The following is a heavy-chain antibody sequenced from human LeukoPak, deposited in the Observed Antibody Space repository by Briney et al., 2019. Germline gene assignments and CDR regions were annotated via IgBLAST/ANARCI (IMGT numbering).Heavy chain of an antibody. V-gene: IGHV3-74*01. CDR1: GFTFSRHW. Sequence: GGSLRLSCAASGFTFSRHWMCWVRQAPGKGLVWVSRIDSDGSDISYADSVKGRFTISRDNAKDTLYLQMNSLRSEDTAVYYCGRGYSTTPPDYWGQGTLVTVPS. CDR2: IDSDGSDI. D-gene: IGHD2-15*01. J-gene: IGHJ4*02. CDR3: GRGYSTTPPDY.